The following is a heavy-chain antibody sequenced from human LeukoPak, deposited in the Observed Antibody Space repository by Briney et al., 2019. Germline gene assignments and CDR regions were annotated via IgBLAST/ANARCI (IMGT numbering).Heavy chain of an antibody. CDR3: ARVPSLLWFGELAGAFDI. Sequence: SETLSLTCAVYGGSFSGYYWSWIRQPPGKGLEWIGEINHSGSTNYNPSLKSRVTISVDTSKNQFSLKLSSVTAADTAVYYCARVPSLLWFGELAGAFDIWGQGTMVAVSS. CDR1: GGSFSGYY. J-gene: IGHJ3*02. V-gene: IGHV4-34*01. CDR2: INHSGST. D-gene: IGHD3-10*01.